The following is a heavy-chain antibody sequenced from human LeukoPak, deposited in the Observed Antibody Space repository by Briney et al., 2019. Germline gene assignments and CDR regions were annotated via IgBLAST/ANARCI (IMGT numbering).Heavy chain of an antibody. CDR3: ATSAGEDFDH. V-gene: IGHV3-53*04. CDR2: IYSGGST. Sequence: PGGSLRLSCAASEFTVSSNYMSWVRQAPGKGLEWVSVIYSGGSTFYADSVKGRFIISRHSSKNTMYLQMNSLRAEDTAMYYCATSAGEDFDHWGQGTLVTVSS. CDR1: EFTVSSNY. D-gene: IGHD3-10*01. J-gene: IGHJ4*02.